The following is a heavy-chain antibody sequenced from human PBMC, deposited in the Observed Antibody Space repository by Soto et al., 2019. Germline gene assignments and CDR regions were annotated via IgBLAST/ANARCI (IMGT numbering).Heavy chain of an antibody. V-gene: IGHV1-69*13. CDR2: VIPIFGTA. CDR3: ARVVLYCSSTSCYERVYYYYGMDV. Sequence: SVKVSCKASGGTFSSYAISWVRQAPGQGLEWMGGVIPIFGTANYAQKFQGRVTITADESTSTAYMELSSLRSEDTAVYYCARVVLYCSSTSCYERVYYYYGMDVWG. J-gene: IGHJ6*02. D-gene: IGHD2-2*01. CDR1: GGTFSSYA.